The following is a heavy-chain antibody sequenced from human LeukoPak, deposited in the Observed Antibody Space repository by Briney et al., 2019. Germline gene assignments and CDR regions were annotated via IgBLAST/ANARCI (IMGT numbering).Heavy chain of an antibody. Sequence: NPSETLSLTCAVSGASISSGGYSWSWIRQPPGKGLEWIGYIYHSGSTYYNPSLKSRVTISVDRSRNQFSLKLSSVTAADTAVYYCARALYDSSGATDAFDIWGQGTMVTVSS. V-gene: IGHV4-30-2*01. CDR1: GASISSGGYS. CDR2: IYHSGST. J-gene: IGHJ3*02. D-gene: IGHD3-22*01. CDR3: ARALYDSSGATDAFDI.